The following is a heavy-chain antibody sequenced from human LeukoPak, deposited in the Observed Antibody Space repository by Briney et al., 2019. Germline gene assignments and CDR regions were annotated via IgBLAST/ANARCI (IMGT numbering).Heavy chain of an antibody. D-gene: IGHD2-2*02. CDR2: IYHNGTL. V-gene: IGHV4-4*02. CDR3: ATAPILRGEGGEHYKYGMDV. J-gene: IGHJ6*02. Sequence: PSGTLSLTCAVSVGPISSGNWWTCVRQSPRKGLEWIGEIYHNGTLNYNPSLKSRVTISADSFKNHFSLKLTSVTAADTAVYYCATAPILRGEGGEHYKYGMDVWGQGTTVIVSS. CDR1: VGPISSGNW.